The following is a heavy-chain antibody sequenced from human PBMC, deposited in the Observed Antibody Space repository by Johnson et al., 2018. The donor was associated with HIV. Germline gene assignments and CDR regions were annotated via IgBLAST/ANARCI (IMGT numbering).Heavy chain of an antibody. CDR3: ARDAYYGSGSYSQRNTFDV. CDR1: GFTVSNNY. V-gene: IGHV3-30*03. Sequence: QVQLVESGGGLIQPGGSLRLSCAASGFTVSNNYMSWVRQAPGKGLEWVAAISYDGSNKYYADSVKGRFTISRDNSKNTLYLQINSLRPEDTAVYYCARDAYYGSGSYSQRNTFDVWGQGTMVAVSS. D-gene: IGHD3-10*01. CDR2: ISYDGSNK. J-gene: IGHJ3*01.